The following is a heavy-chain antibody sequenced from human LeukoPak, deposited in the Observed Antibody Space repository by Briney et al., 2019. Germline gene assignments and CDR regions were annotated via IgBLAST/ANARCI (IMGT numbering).Heavy chain of an antibody. CDR2: IVVGSGNT. J-gene: IGHJ3*02. V-gene: IGHV1-58*01. CDR1: GFXFTNSA. CDR3: AAGYIGGAMVTNAFDI. D-gene: IGHD5-18*01. Sequence: SVKVSCKASGFXFTNSAVQWVRQARGQRLEWIGWIVVGSGNTIYVQKFQERVTITRDMSTSTAYMELSSLRSEDTAVYYCAAGYIGGAMVTNAFDIWGQGTMVTVSS.